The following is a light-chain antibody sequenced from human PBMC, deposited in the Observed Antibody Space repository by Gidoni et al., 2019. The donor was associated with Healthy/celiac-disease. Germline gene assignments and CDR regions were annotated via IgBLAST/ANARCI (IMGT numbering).Light chain of an antibody. Sequence: DTQMTQSPSSLSASVGDSVTLTCQASQDISNYLNWYQQKPGKAPKLLIYDASNLETGVPSRFSGSGSGTDFPFTISSLQPEDIATYYCQQYDNLPLTFGGGTKVEIK. V-gene: IGKV1-33*01. CDR1: QDISNY. CDR2: DAS. CDR3: QQYDNLPLT. J-gene: IGKJ4*01.